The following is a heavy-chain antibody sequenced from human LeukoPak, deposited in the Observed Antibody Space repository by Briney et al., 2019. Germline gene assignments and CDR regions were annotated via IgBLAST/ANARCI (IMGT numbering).Heavy chain of an antibody. Sequence: GGSLRLSCAASGFTVSSNYMSWVRQAPGKGLEWVSVIYSGGSTYYAGSVKGRFTISRDNSKNSLYLQMNSLRAEDTAVYYCARVITIFGGAFDYWGQGTLVTVSS. J-gene: IGHJ4*02. CDR2: IYSGGST. D-gene: IGHD3-3*01. CDR1: GFTVSSNY. CDR3: ARVITIFGGAFDY. V-gene: IGHV3-66*01.